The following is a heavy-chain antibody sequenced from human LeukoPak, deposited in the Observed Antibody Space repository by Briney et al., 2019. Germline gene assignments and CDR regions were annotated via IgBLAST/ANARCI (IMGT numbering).Heavy chain of an antibody. CDR1: GFKFDDYG. D-gene: IGHD1-26*01. CDR3: ARDKQVGATHFDF. CDR2: IRQDGSEI. Sequence: PGGSLRLSCTASGFKFDDYGMTWVRQAPGKGLEWVANIRQDGSEIYYVDSVKGRFTISRDNAKNSLYLQMNSLRAEDTAVYYCARDKQVGATHFDFWGQGTLVTVSS. J-gene: IGHJ4*02. V-gene: IGHV3-7*01.